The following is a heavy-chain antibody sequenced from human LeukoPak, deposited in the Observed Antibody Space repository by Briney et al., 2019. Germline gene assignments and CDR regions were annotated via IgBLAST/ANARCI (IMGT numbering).Heavy chain of an antibody. V-gene: IGHV3-30-3*01. CDR3: ARWYFYNSSDLKQAFDL. CDR1: GFTFSSYA. CDR2: ISYDGSNK. Sequence: GGSLRLSCAASGFTFSSYAMHWVRQAPGKGLEWVAVISYDGSNKYYADSVKGRFTISRDNSKNTLYLQMNSLRAEDTAVYYCARWYFYNSSDLKQAFDLWGQGTMVTVSS. J-gene: IGHJ3*01. D-gene: IGHD3-22*01.